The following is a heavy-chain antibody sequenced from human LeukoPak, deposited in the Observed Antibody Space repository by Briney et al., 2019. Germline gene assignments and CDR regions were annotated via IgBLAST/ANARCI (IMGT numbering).Heavy chain of an antibody. J-gene: IGHJ3*02. D-gene: IGHD2-21*01. Sequence: GGSLRLSCAASGFTFSSYSMNWVRQAPGKGLEWVSYISTSSSTIYYADSVKGRFTISRDNAKNSLYLQMNSLRAEDTAVYYRARESLGGGDDAFDIWGQGTMVTVSS. CDR1: GFTFSSYS. CDR2: ISTSSSTI. CDR3: ARESLGGGDDAFDI. V-gene: IGHV3-48*01.